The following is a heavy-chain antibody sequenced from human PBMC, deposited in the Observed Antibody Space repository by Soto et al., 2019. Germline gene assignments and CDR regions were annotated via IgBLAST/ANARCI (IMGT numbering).Heavy chain of an antibody. Sequence: QVQLVESGGGVVQPGRSLRLSCVASGFTFSSCAMHWVRQVPGKGLEWLAVVTHDGSLYPYADSVKGRFSISRDNSRKTIYLQMNSLRPEDTAVYYCVKDRSGTWSFDYWGQGTLVTVSS. V-gene: IGHV3-30*18. CDR2: VTHDGSLY. J-gene: IGHJ4*02. CDR1: GFTFSSCA. D-gene: IGHD6-13*01. CDR3: VKDRSGTWSFDY.